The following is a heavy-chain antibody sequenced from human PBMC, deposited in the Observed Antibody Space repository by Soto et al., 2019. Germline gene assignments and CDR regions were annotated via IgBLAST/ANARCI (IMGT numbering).Heavy chain of an antibody. CDR2: ISSSSSTI. CDR3: ARDGYCSGGSCPPDAFDI. Sequence: EVQLVESGGGLVQPGGSLRLSCAASGFTFSSYSMNWVRQAPGKGLEWVSYISSSSSTIYYADSVKGRFTISRDNAKNSLYLQMNSLGAEDTAVYYCARDGYCSGGSCPPDAFDIWAKGQWSPSLQ. V-gene: IGHV3-48*01. D-gene: IGHD2-15*01. CDR1: GFTFSSYS. J-gene: IGHJ3*02.